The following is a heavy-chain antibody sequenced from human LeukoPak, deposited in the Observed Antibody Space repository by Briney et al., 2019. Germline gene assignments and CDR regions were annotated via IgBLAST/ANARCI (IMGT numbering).Heavy chain of an antibody. J-gene: IGHJ4*02. CDR1: GFTFSSHG. CDR3: AKVTYGSGTYGAFDS. Sequence: GGTLRLSCAASGFTFSSHGMSWVRQAPGKGLEWVSTISGSGDYTYYTDSVKGRFTISRDNSKNTLYLQMNSLRAEDTAVYYCAKVTYGSGTYGAFDSWGQGTLVTVSS. V-gene: IGHV3-23*01. D-gene: IGHD3-10*01. CDR2: ISGSGDYT.